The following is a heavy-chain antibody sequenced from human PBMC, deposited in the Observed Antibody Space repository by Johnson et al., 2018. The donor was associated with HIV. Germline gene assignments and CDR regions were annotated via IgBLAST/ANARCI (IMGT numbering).Heavy chain of an antibody. CDR3: ARGRDGYNADAFDI. D-gene: IGHD5-24*01. Sequence: QVQLVESGGGLVQPGGSLRLSCAASGFTFDDYGMSWVRQAPGKGLEWVAVISSDGSAKYYADSVKGPFTISRDNSTNTLYLQVNSLRAEDTAVYYCARGRDGYNADAFDIWGQGTMVTVSS. V-gene: IGHV3-30*03. J-gene: IGHJ3*02. CDR2: ISSDGSAK. CDR1: GFTFDDYG.